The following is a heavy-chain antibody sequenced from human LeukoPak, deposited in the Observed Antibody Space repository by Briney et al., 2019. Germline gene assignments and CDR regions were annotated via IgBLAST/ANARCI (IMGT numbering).Heavy chain of an antibody. V-gene: IGHV1-69*13. D-gene: IGHD3-3*01. CDR1: GGTLSSYA. Sequence: SVKLSCKASGGTLSSYAISWVRQAPGQGLEWMGGIIPIFGTANYAQKFQGRVTITAQESTSTAYMELSSLRSEDTAVYYCARDYDFWSGYFGFDPWGQGTLVTVSS. J-gene: IGHJ5*02. CDR2: IIPIFGTA. CDR3: ARDYDFWSGYFGFDP.